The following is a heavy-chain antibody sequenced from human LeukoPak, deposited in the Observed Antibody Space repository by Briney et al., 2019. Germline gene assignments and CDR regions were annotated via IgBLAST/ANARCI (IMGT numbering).Heavy chain of an antibody. J-gene: IGHJ4*02. D-gene: IGHD3-10*01. V-gene: IGHV3-74*01. Sequence: PGGSPRLSCAASGFSFSIYYMHWVRQAPGKGLVWVSRINSDGTATVYADSVRGRFTISRDNAKNTLYLQMNSLRAEDTAVYYCVLYGLGSPHWGQGTLVTVSS. CDR3: VLYGLGSPH. CDR2: INSDGTAT. CDR1: GFSFSIYY.